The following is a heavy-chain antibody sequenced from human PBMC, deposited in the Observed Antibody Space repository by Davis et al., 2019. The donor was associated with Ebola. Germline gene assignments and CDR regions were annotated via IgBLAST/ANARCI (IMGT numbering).Heavy chain of an antibody. D-gene: IGHD3-22*01. J-gene: IGHJ3*02. V-gene: IGHV1-18*01. Sequence: ASVKVSCKASGYTFTSYGISWVRQAPGQGLEWMGWISAYNGNTNYAQKLQGRVTMTTDTSTSTAYMELRSLRSDDTAVYYCARGAPMIVALKAFDIWGQGTMVTVSS. CDR1: GYTFTSYG. CDR2: ISAYNGNT. CDR3: ARGAPMIVALKAFDI.